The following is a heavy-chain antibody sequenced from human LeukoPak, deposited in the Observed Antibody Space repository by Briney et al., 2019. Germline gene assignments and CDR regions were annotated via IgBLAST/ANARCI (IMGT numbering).Heavy chain of an antibody. CDR1: GYTLTELS. J-gene: IGHJ5*02. D-gene: IGHD1-26*01. CDR3: ATGPSSGSYRGQWFDP. Sequence: ASVKVSCKVSGYTLTELSMHWVRQAPGKGLEWMGGFDPEDGETIYAQKFQGRVTMTEDTSTDTAYMELSSLRSEDTAVYYCATGPSSGSYRGQWFDPWGQGTLVTVSS. V-gene: IGHV1-24*01. CDR2: FDPEDGET.